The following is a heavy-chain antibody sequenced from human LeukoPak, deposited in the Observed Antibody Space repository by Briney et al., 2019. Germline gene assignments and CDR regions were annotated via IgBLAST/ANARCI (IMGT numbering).Heavy chain of an antibody. V-gene: IGHV4-61*02. Sequence: SQTLSLTCTVSGGSISSGSYYWSWIRQPAGKGREWIGRIYTSGSTNYNPSLKSRVTISVDTSKNQFSLKLNFVTAADMAVYYCARIYGDYIVYWGQGTLVTVSS. CDR3: ARIYGDYIVY. D-gene: IGHD4-17*01. CDR1: GGSISSGSYY. CDR2: IYTSGST. J-gene: IGHJ4*02.